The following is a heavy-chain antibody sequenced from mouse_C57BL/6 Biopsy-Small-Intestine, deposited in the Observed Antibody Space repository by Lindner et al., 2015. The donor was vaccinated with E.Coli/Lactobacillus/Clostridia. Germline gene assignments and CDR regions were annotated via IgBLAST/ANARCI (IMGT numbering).Heavy chain of an antibody. J-gene: IGHJ2*02. D-gene: IGHD3-3*01. Sequence: VQLQESGGGLVKPGGSRKLSCAASGFTFSDYGMHWVRQAPEKGLERVAYITTGSNIIYYADTVKGRFTISRDNAKNTLFLQMTSLRPEDTAMYYCLRGFDYWGQGTSLTVSS. CDR1: GFTFSDYG. V-gene: IGHV5-17*01. CDR2: ITTGSNII. CDR3: LRGFDY.